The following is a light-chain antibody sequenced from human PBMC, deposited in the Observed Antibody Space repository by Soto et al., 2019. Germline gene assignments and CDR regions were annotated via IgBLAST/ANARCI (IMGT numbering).Light chain of an antibody. J-gene: IGLJ2*01. Sequence: QSVLTQPPSVSGAQGQRVTISCTGSGSNIGAGYDVHWYQQLPGTAPKLLIYGNSNRPSGVPDRFSGSKSGTSASLAITGLQAEDEADYYCQSYDSSLSGSVFGGGTKLTVL. CDR3: QSYDSSLSGSV. CDR2: GNS. V-gene: IGLV1-40*01. CDR1: GSNIGAGYD.